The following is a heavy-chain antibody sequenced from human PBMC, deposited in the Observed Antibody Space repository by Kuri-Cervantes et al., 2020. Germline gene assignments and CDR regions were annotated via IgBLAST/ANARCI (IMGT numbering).Heavy chain of an antibody. Sequence: GSLRLSCTVSGGSISSSSYYWSWIRQPPGKGLEWIGEINHSGSTNYNPSLKSRVTISVDTSKNQFSLKLSSVTAADTAVYYCARGRGGVVGATYFDYWGQGTLVTVSS. CDR3: ARGRGGVVGATYFDY. D-gene: IGHD1-26*01. J-gene: IGHJ4*02. CDR2: INHSGST. V-gene: IGHV4-39*07. CDR1: GGSISSSSYY.